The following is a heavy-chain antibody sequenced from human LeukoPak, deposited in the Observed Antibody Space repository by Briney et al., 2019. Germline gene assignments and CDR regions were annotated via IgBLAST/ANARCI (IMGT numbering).Heavy chain of an antibody. V-gene: IGHV3-9*01. CDR2: ISWNSGSI. D-gene: IGHD3-3*01. J-gene: IGHJ5*02. Sequence: GGSLRLSCAASGLTFDDYAMHWVRQAPGKGLEWVSGISWNSGSIGYADSVKGRFTISRDNAKNSLYLQMNSLRAEDTALYYCAKDMNDFWSGYWFDPWGQGTLVTVSS. CDR1: GLTFDDYA. CDR3: AKDMNDFWSGYWFDP.